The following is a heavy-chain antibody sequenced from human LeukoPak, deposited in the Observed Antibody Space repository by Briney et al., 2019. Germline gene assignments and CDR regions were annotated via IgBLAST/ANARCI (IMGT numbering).Heavy chain of an antibody. CDR3: AKGHGDSTGYYYFDY. V-gene: IGHV3-23*01. J-gene: IGHJ4*02. CDR1: GFTFSSYA. CDR2: ISGSGGST. D-gene: IGHD3-22*01. Sequence: PGGSLRLSCAASGFTFSSYAMTWVRQAPGKGLEWVSVISGSGGSTYYADSVKGRFTISRDNSKNTLYLQMNSLRAEDTAVYYCAKGHGDSTGYYYFDYWGQGTLVTVSS.